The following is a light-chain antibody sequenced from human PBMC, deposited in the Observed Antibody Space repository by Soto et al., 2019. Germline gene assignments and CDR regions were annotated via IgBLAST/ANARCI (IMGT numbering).Light chain of an antibody. CDR1: SSDVGAYNF. CDR2: DVS. J-gene: IGLJ1*01. CDR3: CSYAGDKTYV. Sequence: QSALAQPASVSGSPGLSITISCTGTSSDVGAYNFVSWYQQHPDKAPKLMIFDVSNRPSGVSNRFSGSQPGNTASLTVSGLQAEDEADYYCCSYAGDKTYVFGSGTKVTVL. V-gene: IGLV2-14*03.